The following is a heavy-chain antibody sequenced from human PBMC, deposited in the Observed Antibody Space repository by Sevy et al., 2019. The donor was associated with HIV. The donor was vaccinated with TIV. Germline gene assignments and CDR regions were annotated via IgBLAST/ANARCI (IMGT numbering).Heavy chain of an antibody. CDR1: GGSISSGDYY. V-gene: IGHV4-30-4*01. D-gene: IGHD3-3*01. CDR3: ARECGSVTIFGVVPSHSNWFDP. CDR2: IYYSGST. Sequence: SETLSHTCTVSGGSISSGDYYWSWIRQPPGKGLEWIGYIYYSGSTYYNPSLKSRVTISVDTSKNQFSLKLSSVTAADTAVYYCARECGSVTIFGVVPSHSNWFDPWGQGTLVTVSS. J-gene: IGHJ5*02.